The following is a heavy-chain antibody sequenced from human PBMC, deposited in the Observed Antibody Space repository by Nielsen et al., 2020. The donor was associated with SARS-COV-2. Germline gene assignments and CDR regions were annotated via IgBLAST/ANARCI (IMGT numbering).Heavy chain of an antibody. CDR1: GFSFSTYW. CDR2: INQDGSTT. CDR3: ARKPRIYYDTSAGGVDV. D-gene: IGHD3-22*01. J-gene: IGHJ6*02. Sequence: GESLKISCAASGFSFSTYWMHWVRQAPGKGLVWVSRINQDGSTTNYGDSVQGRFSISWDNAKNSLHLQMNSLRAEDTAVYYCARKPRIYYDTSAGGVDVWGQGTTVTVSS. V-gene: IGHV3-74*01.